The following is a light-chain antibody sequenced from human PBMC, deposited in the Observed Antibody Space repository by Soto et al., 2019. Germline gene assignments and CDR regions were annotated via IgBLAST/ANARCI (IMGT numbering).Light chain of an antibody. V-gene: IGKV2-28*01. Sequence: DIVMTQSPLSLPVTPGEPASISCRSSQSLLHVNGYNYLDWYLQKPGQSPQLLIYLGSNRASGVPDRFSGSGSGTDFTLKISRVEAEDVGVYYCMQALQRLGTFGHGTKVDIK. CDR1: QSLLHVNGYNY. CDR2: LGS. CDR3: MQALQRLGT. J-gene: IGKJ1*01.